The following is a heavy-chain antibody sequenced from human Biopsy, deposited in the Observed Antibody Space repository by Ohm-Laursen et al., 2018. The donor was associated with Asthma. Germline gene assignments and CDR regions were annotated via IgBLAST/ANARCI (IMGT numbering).Heavy chain of an antibody. CDR2: ISWNSGSI. D-gene: IGHD2-2*01. CDR3: ARDGTDMNEAMPKDF. CDR1: GFTFDDYA. V-gene: IGHV3-9*01. J-gene: IGHJ4*02. Sequence: SLRLSCSASGFTFDDYAMHWVRQAPGKGLEWVSGISWNSGSIGYADSVKGRFTISRDNAKNSLYLQMNSLRAEDTAVYYCARDGTDMNEAMPKDFWGQGTLVTVSS.